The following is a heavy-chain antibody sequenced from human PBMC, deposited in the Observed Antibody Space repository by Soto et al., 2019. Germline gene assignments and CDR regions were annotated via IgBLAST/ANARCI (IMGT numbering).Heavy chain of an antibody. CDR1: GFSFSTYG. CDR3: AKESPPHSSGPIDY. J-gene: IGHJ4*02. V-gene: IGHV3-30*18. CDR2: ISHHGSNK. D-gene: IGHD3-22*01. Sequence: GGSLRLSCAASGFSFSTYGMHWVRQAPGKGLEWVAAISHHGSNKYYADSVKGRFTISRDNSKNTQYLQLNSLRAEDTAVYYCAKESPPHSSGPIDYWGQGTLVTVSS.